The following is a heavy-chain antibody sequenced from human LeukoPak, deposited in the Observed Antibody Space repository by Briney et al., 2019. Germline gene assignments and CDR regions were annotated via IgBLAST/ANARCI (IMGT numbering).Heavy chain of an antibody. J-gene: IGHJ6*03. CDR1: GFTFSSYS. D-gene: IGHD5-18*01. CDR3: AREGSEGYGYGFMDV. V-gene: IGHV3-21*01. Sequence: GGSLRLSCAASGFTFSSYSMNWVRQAPGKGLEWVSSISSSSSYIYYADSVKGRFTISRDNAKNSLYLQMNSLRAEDTAVYYCAREGSEGYGYGFMDVWGKGTTVTVSS. CDR2: ISSSSSYI.